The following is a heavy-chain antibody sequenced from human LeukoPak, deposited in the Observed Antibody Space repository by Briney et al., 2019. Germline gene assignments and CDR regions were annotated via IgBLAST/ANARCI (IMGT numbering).Heavy chain of an antibody. CDR2: ISSTGRTT. V-gene: IGHV3-48*01. Sequence: GGSLRLSCADSGFAFSDYSMSWVRQAPGKGLEWISHISSTGRTTYYADSVKGRFTIARDNSKNTLYLQMNSLRAEDTAVYYCARVKAGYYYYMDVWGKGTTVTVSS. D-gene: IGHD3-10*01. CDR3: ARVKAGYYYYMDV. J-gene: IGHJ6*03. CDR1: GFAFSDYS.